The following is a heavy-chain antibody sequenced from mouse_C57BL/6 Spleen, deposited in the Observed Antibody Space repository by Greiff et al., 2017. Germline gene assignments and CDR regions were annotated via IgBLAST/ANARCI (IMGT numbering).Heavy chain of an antibody. Sequence: QVQLQQSGPELVRPGPSVKMSCKVSGYTFTSYWMHWVKQRPGQGLEWIGVIDPYDSYTNYNPKFKGKATLTVDTSSSTAYMQLSSLTSEDSAVYYCARSRNAMRTWGQGASVTVSS. CDR1: GYTFTSYW. D-gene: IGHD6-5*01. V-gene: IGHV1-59*01. CDR3: ARSRNAMRT. CDR2: IDPYDSYT. J-gene: IGHJ4*01.